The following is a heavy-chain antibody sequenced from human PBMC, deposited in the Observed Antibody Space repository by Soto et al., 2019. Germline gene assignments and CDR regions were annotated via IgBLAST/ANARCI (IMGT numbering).Heavy chain of an antibody. Sequence: EVQLLESGGGLVQPGGSLRLSCTASGFTFGSHAMTWVRQAPGKGLEWVSGLSDSGGSIYYADSVKGRFTISRDNSMNTLYLQMKTLRAEDTAVYYCAKVSSSWYAGYFDLWGQGTLVTVSS. CDR1: GFTFGSHA. J-gene: IGHJ4*02. CDR2: LSDSGGSI. D-gene: IGHD6-13*01. CDR3: AKVSSSWYAGYFDL. V-gene: IGHV3-23*01.